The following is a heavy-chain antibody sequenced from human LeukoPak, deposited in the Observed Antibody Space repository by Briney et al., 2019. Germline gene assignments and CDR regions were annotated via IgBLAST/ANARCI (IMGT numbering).Heavy chain of an antibody. Sequence: GGSLRLSCAASGLTFSNYWMHWVRQAPGKGLVWVSRINIEGSSTSYADSVKGRFTISRDNAKNTLYLQMNSLRAEDTAVYYCARFTAVTPPYYYYYMDVWGKGTTVTVSS. CDR3: ARFTAVTPPYYYYYMDV. D-gene: IGHD4-23*01. V-gene: IGHV3-74*01. J-gene: IGHJ6*03. CDR1: GLTFSNYW. CDR2: INIEGSST.